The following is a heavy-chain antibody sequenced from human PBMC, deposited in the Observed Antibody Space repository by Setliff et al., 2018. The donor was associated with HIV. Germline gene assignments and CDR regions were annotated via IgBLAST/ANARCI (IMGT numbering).Heavy chain of an antibody. D-gene: IGHD4-17*01. CDR2: IHHTGHI. CDR1: GASFTDYY. Sequence: PSETLSLTCAFYGASFTDYYWNWIRQPPGKGLEWIGEIHHTGHINYNPSFKSRVTMSLGMSTNQFSLKMASMTAADSAVYYCARFDVTPMTTRDYWGQGTQVTVSS. V-gene: IGHV4-34*01. CDR3: ARFDVTPMTTRDY. J-gene: IGHJ4*02.